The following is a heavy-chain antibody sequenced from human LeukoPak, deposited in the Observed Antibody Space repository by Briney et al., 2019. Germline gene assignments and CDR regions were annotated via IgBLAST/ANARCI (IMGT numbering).Heavy chain of an antibody. J-gene: IGHJ4*02. Sequence: ASGKVSCKASGYTFTSYYMHWVRQAPGQGLEWMGIINPSGGSTSYAQKFQGRVTMTRDMSTSTVYMELSSLRSEDTAVYYCARDGGGYCSSTSCFNFDYWGQGTLVTVSS. CDR1: GYTFTSYY. CDR3: ARDGGGYCSSTSCFNFDY. D-gene: IGHD2-2*01. CDR2: INPSGGST. V-gene: IGHV1-46*01.